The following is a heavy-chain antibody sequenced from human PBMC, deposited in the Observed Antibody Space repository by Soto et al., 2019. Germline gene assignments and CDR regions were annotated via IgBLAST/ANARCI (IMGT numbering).Heavy chain of an antibody. V-gene: IGHV4-30-4*01. CDR3: AREVGYGSGSYEV. CDR1: GGSISSGDYD. CDR2: IYYSGST. D-gene: IGHD3-10*01. J-gene: IGHJ1*01. Sequence: LSLTCTVSGGSISSGDYDWSWIRQPPGKGLEWIGYIYYSGSTYYNPSLKSRVTISVDTSKNQFSLKLSSVTAADTAVYYCAREVGYGSGSYEVWGQGTLVTVSS.